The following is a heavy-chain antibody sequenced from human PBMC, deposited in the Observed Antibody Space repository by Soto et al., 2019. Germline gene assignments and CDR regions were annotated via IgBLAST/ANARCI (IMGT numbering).Heavy chain of an antibody. J-gene: IGHJ6*02. D-gene: IGHD3-22*01. CDR2: INPNSGGT. CDR1: GYTFTGYY. CDR3: ARGYYYDSSGYYGDHYYYYGMDV. Sequence: ASVKVSCKASGYTFTGYYMHWVRQAPGQGLEWMGWINPNSGGTNYAQKFQGWVTMTRDTSISTAYMELSRLRSDDTAVYYCARGYYYDSSGYYGDHYYYYGMDVWGQGTTVTVSS. V-gene: IGHV1-2*04.